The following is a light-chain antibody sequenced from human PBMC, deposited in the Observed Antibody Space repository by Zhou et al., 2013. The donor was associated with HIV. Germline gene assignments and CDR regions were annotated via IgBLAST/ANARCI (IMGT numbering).Light chain of an antibody. V-gene: IGKV1-39*01. CDR1: QSISSY. CDR3: QQSYSTPFT. J-gene: IGKJ3*01. Sequence: DIQMTQSPSSLSASVGDRVTITCRASQSISSYLNWYQQKPGKAPKLLIYAASNLQSGVPSRFSGSGYGTDFTLTISSLQPEDFATYYCQQSYSTPFTFGPGTTV. CDR2: AAS.